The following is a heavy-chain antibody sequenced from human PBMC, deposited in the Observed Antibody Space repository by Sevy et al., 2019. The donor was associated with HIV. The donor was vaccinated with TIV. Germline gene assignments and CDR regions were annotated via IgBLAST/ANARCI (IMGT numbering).Heavy chain of an antibody. CDR1: GFSYSSYG. D-gene: IGHD2-21*01. V-gene: IGHV3-30*02. CDR2: IQCDGSNK. Sequence: GGSLRLSCAASGFSYSSYGMHWVRQAPGKGLEWVAYIQCDGSNKDYADSVKGRFTISRDNSKNTLDLQINSLRVEDTAVYYCVKEGGGEGGDHWGQGTLVTVSS. CDR3: VKEGGGEGGDH. J-gene: IGHJ4*02.